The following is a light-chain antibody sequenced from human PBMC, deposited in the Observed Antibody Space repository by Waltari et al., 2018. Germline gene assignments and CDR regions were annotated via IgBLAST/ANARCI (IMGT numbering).Light chain of an antibody. CDR1: QSVLYSSNNKNY. Sequence: DIVMTQSPDSLAVSLGERATINCKSSQSVLYSSNNKNYLAWYQQKPGQPPKLLIYWASTRESGVPYRFSGSGSATDFTLTISSLQAEDVAVYYCQQYYSIPPTFGQGTKVEIK. V-gene: IGKV4-1*01. CDR2: WAS. CDR3: QQYYSIPPT. J-gene: IGKJ1*01.